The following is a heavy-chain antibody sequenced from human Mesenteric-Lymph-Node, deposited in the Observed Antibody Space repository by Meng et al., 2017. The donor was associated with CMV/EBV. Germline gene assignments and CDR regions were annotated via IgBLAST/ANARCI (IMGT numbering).Heavy chain of an antibody. CDR1: GYSFTSYW. V-gene: IGHV5-51*01. Sequence: KVSCKGSGYSFTSYWIGWVRQMPGKGLEWMGIIYPGDSDTRYSPSFQGQVTISADKSISTAYLQWSRLKASDTAMYYCARQDGIAASGYYYYGMDVWGQGTTVTVSS. CDR2: IYPGDSDT. D-gene: IGHD6-13*01. CDR3: ARQDGIAASGYYYYGMDV. J-gene: IGHJ6*02.